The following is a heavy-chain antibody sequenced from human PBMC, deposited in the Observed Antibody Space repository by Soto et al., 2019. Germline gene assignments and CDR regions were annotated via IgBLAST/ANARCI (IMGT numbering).Heavy chain of an antibody. V-gene: IGHV4-59*01. J-gene: IGHJ4*02. D-gene: IGHD2-21*02. CDR1: GGSISSYY. Sequence: QVQLQESGPGLVKPSETLSLTCTVSGGSISSYYWSWIRQPPGKGLEWIGYIYYSVSTNYNPSLKSRVTISVDTSKNQFSLKMSAVTAADTAAYFCARFRCGGDCYYDYWGPGTLVTVSS. CDR2: IYYSVST. CDR3: ARFRCGGDCYYDY.